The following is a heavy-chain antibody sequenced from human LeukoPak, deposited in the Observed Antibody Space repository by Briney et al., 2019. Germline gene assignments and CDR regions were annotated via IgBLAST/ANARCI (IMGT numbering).Heavy chain of an antibody. CDR1: GFTSSSYS. CDR2: IRYDGSNK. D-gene: IGHD2-2*01. CDR3: AKDGDVVVPAADRFDY. V-gene: IGHV3-30*02. J-gene: IGHJ4*02. Sequence: GGSLRLSCAASGFTSSSYSMNSVRHAPGNGLEWVTFIRYDGSNKYYADSVKGRFTISRDKSKNTLYLKMNSLRAEDTDVYYCAKDGDVVVPAADRFDYWGQGTLVTVSS.